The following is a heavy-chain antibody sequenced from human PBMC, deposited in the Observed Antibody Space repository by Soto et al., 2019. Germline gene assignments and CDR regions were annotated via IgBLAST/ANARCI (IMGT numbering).Heavy chain of an antibody. D-gene: IGHD3-10*01. Sequence: GESLKISCKGSGYSFTSYWIIWVRQMPGKGLEWMGRIDPSDSYTNYSPSFQGHVTISADKSISTAYLQWSSLKASDTAMYYCARLPPMVRGGSYYYDMHVWGQGTTVTVS. J-gene: IGHJ6*02. V-gene: IGHV5-10-1*01. CDR3: ARLPPMVRGGSYYYDMHV. CDR2: IDPSDSYT. CDR1: GYSFTSYW.